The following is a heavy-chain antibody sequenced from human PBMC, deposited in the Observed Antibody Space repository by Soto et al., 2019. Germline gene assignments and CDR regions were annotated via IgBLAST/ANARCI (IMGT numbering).Heavy chain of an antibody. CDR3: AKAGNDSVRMYCDH. CDR1: GFTFSSYG. Sequence: QVQLVESGGGVVQPGRSLRLSCAASGFTFSSYGMHWVRLAPGKGLEWVAVISYDGRNKYYADSVKGRFTTSRDNSKNTLYLQMNSLRAEDTAVYYCAKAGNDSVRMYCDHWGQGPQVNVSS. CDR2: ISYDGRNK. D-gene: IGHD3-22*01. J-gene: IGHJ4*02. V-gene: IGHV3-30*18.